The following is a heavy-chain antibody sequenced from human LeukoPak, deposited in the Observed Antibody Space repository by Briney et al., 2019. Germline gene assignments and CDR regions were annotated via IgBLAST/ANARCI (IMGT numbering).Heavy chain of an antibody. V-gene: IGHV5-10-1*01. Sequence: PGESLKISCKGSGYSFTSYWIIWVRQMPGKGREWMGRIDPSDSYTNYSPSFQGHVTISADKSISTAYLQWSSLKASDTAMYYCARLRSSWAPALDYWGQGTLVTVSS. J-gene: IGHJ4*02. CDR3: ARLRSSWAPALDY. CDR1: GYSFTSYW. D-gene: IGHD6-13*01. CDR2: IDPSDSYT.